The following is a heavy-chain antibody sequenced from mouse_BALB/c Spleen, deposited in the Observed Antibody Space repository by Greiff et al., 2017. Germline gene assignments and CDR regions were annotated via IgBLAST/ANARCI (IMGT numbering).Heavy chain of an antibody. CDR3: ARNRDGSSPPFDV. CDR1: GFTFSSYY. V-gene: IGHV5-6-2*01. Sequence: EVQGVESGGGLVKLGGSLKLSCAASGFTFSSYYMSWVRQTPEKRLELVAAINSNGGSTYYPDTVKGRFTISRDNAKNTLYLQMSSLKSEDTALYYCARNRDGSSPPFDVWGAGTTVTVSS. D-gene: IGHD1-1*01. J-gene: IGHJ1*01. CDR2: INSNGGST.